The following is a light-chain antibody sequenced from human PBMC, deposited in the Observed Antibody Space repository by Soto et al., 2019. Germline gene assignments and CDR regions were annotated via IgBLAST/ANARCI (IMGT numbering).Light chain of an antibody. CDR2: SAS. V-gene: IGKV3-15*01. CDR3: QQYNSWPWT. Sequence: EMVMTQSPATLSVSPGERATLSCRASRSVGTNLAWYQQTPGQAPRLLIYSASTRATALPPRFSASGSGTEFTLTISSLQSEDYVVFYCQQYNSWPWTFGQGTKVEMK. CDR1: RSVGTN. J-gene: IGKJ1*01.